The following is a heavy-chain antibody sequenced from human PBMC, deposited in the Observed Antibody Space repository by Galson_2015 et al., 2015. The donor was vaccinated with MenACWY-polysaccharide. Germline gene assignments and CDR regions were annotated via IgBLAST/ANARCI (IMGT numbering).Heavy chain of an antibody. J-gene: IGHJ6*03. CDR1: GGSISTGGSIRSSNW. V-gene: IGHV4-4*02. CDR2: IYHTGTT. Sequence: LSLTCAISGGSISTGGSIRSSNWWSWVRQSPGKGLEWIGEIYHTGTTNYNPSLKSRVTISADESKNQFSLRLNSVTAADTAVYYCARAYYYYMDVWGKGTTVTVSS. CDR3: ARAYYYYMDV. D-gene: IGHD3-16*01.